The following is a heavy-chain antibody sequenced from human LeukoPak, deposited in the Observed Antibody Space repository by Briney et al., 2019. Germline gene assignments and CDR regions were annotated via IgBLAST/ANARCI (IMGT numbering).Heavy chain of an antibody. J-gene: IGHJ4*02. D-gene: IGHD5-24*01. CDR1: GFTFSKAW. CDR3: ARDSRDGYYYVGTDS. Sequence: GGSLRLSCAASGFTFSKAWMSWVRQAPGKGLEWVSLIDSGGNTYYADSVKGRFTISRHNSKNTLYLQLNSLRVEDTAVYYCARDSRDGYYYVGTDSWGQGTQVTVSS. V-gene: IGHV3-53*04. CDR2: IDSGGNT.